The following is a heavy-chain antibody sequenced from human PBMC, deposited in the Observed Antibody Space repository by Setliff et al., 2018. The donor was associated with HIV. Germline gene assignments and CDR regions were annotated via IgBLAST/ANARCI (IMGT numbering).Heavy chain of an antibody. CDR3: AKQGYADSLYAFDV. D-gene: IGHD3-16*01. CDR1: GFTFTEYY. V-gene: IGHV1-2*02. J-gene: IGHJ3*01. CDR2: VSPHGGYT. Sequence: ASVKVSCKASGFTFTEYYIHWVRQAPGQGLEWMGWVSPHGGYTSYAKKFQGRITMTTDTSMSTVYMTLTGLTSDDTAVYYCAKQGYADSLYAFDVWGQGTMVTVSS.